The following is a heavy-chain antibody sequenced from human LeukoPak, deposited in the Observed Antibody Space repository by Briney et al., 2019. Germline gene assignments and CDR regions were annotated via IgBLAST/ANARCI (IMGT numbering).Heavy chain of an antibody. CDR1: ESTFITYA. J-gene: IGHJ4*02. D-gene: IGHD6-13*01. V-gene: IGHV3-23*01. CDR3: VKTSSSSWSSFDY. Sequence: GGSLRLSCAASESTFITYAMNWVRQAPGKGLEWVATISGSGRSTYYADSVKGRFTISRDNSKHTLFLQMASLRAEDTAVYYCVKTSSSSWSSFDYWGQGTLVTVSS. CDR2: ISGSGRST.